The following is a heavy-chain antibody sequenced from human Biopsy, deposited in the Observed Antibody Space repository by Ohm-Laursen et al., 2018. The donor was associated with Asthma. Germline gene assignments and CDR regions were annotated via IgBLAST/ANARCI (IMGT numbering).Heavy chain of an antibody. CDR2: VNTGNGDT. J-gene: IGHJ3*01. D-gene: IGHD3-9*01. V-gene: IGHV1-3*04. CDR1: GYNLISFA. Sequence: ASVKVSCKASGYNLISFAIHWVRQAPGQRLEWMGWVNTGNGDTKYSQKFQGRVTITKDTSASTAYMELRSLRSEDTATYYCARTYYDFLTGQVKDVFGVWGQGTMVTVSS. CDR3: ARTYYDFLTGQVKDVFGV.